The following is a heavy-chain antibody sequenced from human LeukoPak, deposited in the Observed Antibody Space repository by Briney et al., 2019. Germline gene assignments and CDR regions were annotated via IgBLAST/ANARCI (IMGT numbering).Heavy chain of an antibody. Sequence: GGSLRLSCAASGFAFSTYWASWVRQAPGKGLEWMGNIDQNGSSKNYVDSVRGRFTTSRDNAKNSVYLQMNSLRAEDTAVYYCARSPWPEDYWGRGIVVTVSS. CDR2: IDQNGSSK. CDR3: ARSPWPEDY. CDR1: GFAFSTYW. J-gene: IGHJ4*02. D-gene: IGHD5-24*01. V-gene: IGHV3-7*01.